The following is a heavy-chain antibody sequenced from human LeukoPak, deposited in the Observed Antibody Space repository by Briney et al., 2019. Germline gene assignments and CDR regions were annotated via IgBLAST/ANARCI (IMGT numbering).Heavy chain of an antibody. CDR3: ARDYYGSGSLFDY. V-gene: IGHV3-30*04. D-gene: IGHD3-10*01. J-gene: IGHJ4*02. CDR1: GFTFSSYA. Sequence: GGSLRLSCAASGFTFSSYAMHWVRQAPGKGLEWVAVISYDGSNKYYADSVKGRFTISRDNSKNTLYLQMNSLRAEDTAVYYCARDYYGSGSLFDYWGQGTLVTVSS. CDR2: ISYDGSNK.